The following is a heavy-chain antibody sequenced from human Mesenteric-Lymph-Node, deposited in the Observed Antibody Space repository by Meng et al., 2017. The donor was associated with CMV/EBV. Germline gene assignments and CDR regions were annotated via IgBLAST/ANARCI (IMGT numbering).Heavy chain of an antibody. J-gene: IGHJ6*02. CDR2: IKQDGSEK. CDR1: GFTFSSYW. Sequence: GGSLRLSCAASGFTFSSYWMSWVRQAPGKGLEWVANIKQDGSEKYYVDSVKGRFTISRDNAKNSLYLQMNSLRAEDTAVYYCARDQVVVVVAATRGSYYYYGMDVWGQGTTVTVSS. V-gene: IGHV3-7*01. CDR3: ARDQVVVVVAATRGSYYYYGMDV. D-gene: IGHD2-15*01.